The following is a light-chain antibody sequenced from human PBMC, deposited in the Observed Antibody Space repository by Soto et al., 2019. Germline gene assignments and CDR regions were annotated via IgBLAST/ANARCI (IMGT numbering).Light chain of an antibody. J-gene: IGKJ1*01. CDR1: QSISSW. V-gene: IGKV1-5*01. CDR3: QQYNTFST. CDR2: DAS. Sequence: DFQITQSPSSVSASVGDRVTITCRCSQSISSWLALYQQKPGKAPKLLIFDASTLQSGVPSRFSGSGSGTEFTLTISSLQPDDFATYYCQQYNTFSTFGQGTKLDIK.